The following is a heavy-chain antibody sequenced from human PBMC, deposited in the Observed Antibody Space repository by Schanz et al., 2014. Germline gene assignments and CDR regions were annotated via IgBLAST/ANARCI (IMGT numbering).Heavy chain of an antibody. J-gene: IGHJ6*02. V-gene: IGHV1-69*09. CDR3: ATIGVNDYWRFGLDL. D-gene: IGHD3-16*01. Sequence: QLVQSGAEVKKPGSSVKVSCKASGGTFSSFAIFWVRQAPGQGLEWMGRIIPIVDITNYAQKFLGRVTIPADKSTSTAYMELKSLRSADTAVYYCATIGVNDYWRFGLDLWGQGTTVTVSS. CDR1: GGTFSSFA. CDR2: IIPIVDIT.